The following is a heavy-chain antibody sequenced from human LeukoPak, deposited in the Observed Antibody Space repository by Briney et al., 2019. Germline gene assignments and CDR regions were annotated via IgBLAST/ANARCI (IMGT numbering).Heavy chain of an antibody. J-gene: IGHJ4*02. Sequence: ASVKASCKASGYTFTSYDINWVRQATGQGLEWMGWMNPNSGNTGYAQKFQGRVTMTRNTSISTAYMELSSLRSEDTAVYYCARDSYDFWSGYSPGFDYWGQGTLVTVSS. CDR3: ARDSYDFWSGYSPGFDY. CDR1: GYTFTSYD. V-gene: IGHV1-8*01. D-gene: IGHD3-3*01. CDR2: MNPNSGNT.